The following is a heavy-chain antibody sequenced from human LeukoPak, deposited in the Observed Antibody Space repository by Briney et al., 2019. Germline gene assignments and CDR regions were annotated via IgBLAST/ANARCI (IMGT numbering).Heavy chain of an antibody. D-gene: IGHD3-10*01. CDR1: GYTFTGYY. Sequence: ASVKVSCKASGYTFTGYYMHWVRQAPGQGLEWMGWINPNSGGTNYAQKFQGRVTMTRDTSFSTAYMELSRLRSDDTAVYYCARDLITMVRGVIIPGYWGQGTLVTVSS. V-gene: IGHV1-2*02. J-gene: IGHJ4*02. CDR3: ARDLITMVRGVIIPGY. CDR2: INPNSGGT.